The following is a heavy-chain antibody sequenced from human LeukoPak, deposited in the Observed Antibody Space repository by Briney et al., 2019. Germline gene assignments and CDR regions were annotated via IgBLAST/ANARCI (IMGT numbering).Heavy chain of an antibody. Sequence: SVKVSCKASGGTFSSYAISWVRQAPGQGLEWMGRIIPIFGTANYAQKFQGRDTITTDESTSTAYMELSSLRSEDTAVYYCARTPMYSSGWYCYFDYRGQGTLVTVSS. J-gene: IGHJ4*02. D-gene: IGHD6-19*01. CDR3: ARTPMYSSGWYCYFDY. CDR1: GGTFSSYA. V-gene: IGHV1-69*05. CDR2: IIPIFGTA.